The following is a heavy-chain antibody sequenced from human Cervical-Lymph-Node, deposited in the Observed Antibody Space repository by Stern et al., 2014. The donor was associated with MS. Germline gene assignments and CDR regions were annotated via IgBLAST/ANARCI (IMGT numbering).Heavy chain of an antibody. CDR2: IIPIFGTP. Sequence: QVQLVQSGAEVKKPGSSVKVSCKAYGGTFSTQAINWVRQAPGQGLEWVGGIIPIFGTPNYAQKVQDRVTITADESSSTAYMDLSSLRSEDTAVYYCATPSTVTVGGMDVWGQGTTVTVSS. CDR1: GGTFSTQA. D-gene: IGHD4-17*01. CDR3: ATPSTVTVGGMDV. J-gene: IGHJ6*02. V-gene: IGHV1-69*01.